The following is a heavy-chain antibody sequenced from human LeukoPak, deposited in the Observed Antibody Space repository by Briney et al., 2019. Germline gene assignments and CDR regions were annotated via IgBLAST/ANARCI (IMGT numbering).Heavy chain of an antibody. CDR1: GFIFSSYG. CDR3: TTHYLTVTTFDY. Sequence: GGSLRLSCAASGFIFSSYGMHWVRQAPGKGLEWVAVIWYNGVNKYYADSVKGRFTISRDNSKETLYLQMNSLRGEDTAMYYCTTHYLTVTTFDYWGQGALVTVSS. V-gene: IGHV3-33*01. CDR2: IWYNGVNK. J-gene: IGHJ4*02. D-gene: IGHD4-17*01.